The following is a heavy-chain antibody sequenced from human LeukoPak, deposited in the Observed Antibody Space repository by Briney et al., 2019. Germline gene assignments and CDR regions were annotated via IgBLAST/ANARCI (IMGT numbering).Heavy chain of an antibody. V-gene: IGHV3-33*08. Sequence: GGSLRLSCAASGFTVSSNYMSWVRQAPGKGLEWVAVIWYDGSNKYYADSVKGRFTISRDNSKNTLYLQMNSLRAEDTAVYYCARDGLYYDYVWGSYRFDYWGQGTLVTVSS. J-gene: IGHJ4*02. D-gene: IGHD3-16*02. CDR1: GFTVSSNY. CDR2: IWYDGSNK. CDR3: ARDGLYYDYVWGSYRFDY.